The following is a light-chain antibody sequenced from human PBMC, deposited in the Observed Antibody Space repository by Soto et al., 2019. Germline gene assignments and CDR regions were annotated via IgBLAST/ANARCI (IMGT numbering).Light chain of an antibody. V-gene: IGKV1-27*01. J-gene: IGKJ1*01. CDR2: AAS. Sequence: DIQMIQSPSSLSASVGDRVTITCRASQDIRNYLAWYQQKPGKVPKLLIYAASTLQSGVPSRFSGSGSGTDFTLTISILQPEDVATFYCQKYNSVPWTFGQGTKVEIK. CDR3: QKYNSVPWT. CDR1: QDIRNY.